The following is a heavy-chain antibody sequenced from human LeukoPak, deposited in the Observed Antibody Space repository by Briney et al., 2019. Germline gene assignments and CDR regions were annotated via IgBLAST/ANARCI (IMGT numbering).Heavy chain of an antibody. Sequence: AGGSLRLSCAASGFTFSDYYMSWIRQAPGKGLEWVSYISSSGSTIYYADSVKGRFTISRDNAKNSLYLQMNSLRAEDTAVYYCARDQYYYDSSEQDWGQGTLVTVSS. J-gene: IGHJ4*02. D-gene: IGHD3-22*01. CDR2: ISSSGSTI. V-gene: IGHV3-11*01. CDR3: ARDQYYYDSSEQD. CDR1: GFTFSDYY.